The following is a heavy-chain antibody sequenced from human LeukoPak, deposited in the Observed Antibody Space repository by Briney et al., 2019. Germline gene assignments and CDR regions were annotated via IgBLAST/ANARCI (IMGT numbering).Heavy chain of an antibody. D-gene: IGHD6-6*01. CDR2: IWYDGTNK. J-gene: IGHJ5*02. V-gene: IGHV3-33*08. Sequence: PGGSLRLSCSASGFTFSSYAMHWVRQAPGKGLEWVAVIWYDGTNKYYADSVKGRFTISRDNSKNTLYLQMNSLSAEDTALYYCARDRGIAARPEVSWFDPWGQGTLVTVSS. CDR1: GFTFSSYA. CDR3: ARDRGIAARPEVSWFDP.